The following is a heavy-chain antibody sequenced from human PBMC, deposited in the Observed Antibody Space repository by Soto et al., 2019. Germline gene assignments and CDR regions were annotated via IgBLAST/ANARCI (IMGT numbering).Heavy chain of an antibody. V-gene: IGHV1-18*01. CDR2: ISAYNGNT. CDR3: ARVLYYDILTNYGMDV. J-gene: IGHJ6*02. Sequence: QVPLVQSGAEVKKPGASVKVSCKASGYTFTSYGISWVRQAPGQGLEWMGWISAYNGNTNYAQKLQGRVTMTTDTSTSTAYMELRSLRSDDTAVYYCARVLYYDILTNYGMDVWGQGTTVTVSS. D-gene: IGHD3-9*01. CDR1: GYTFTSYG.